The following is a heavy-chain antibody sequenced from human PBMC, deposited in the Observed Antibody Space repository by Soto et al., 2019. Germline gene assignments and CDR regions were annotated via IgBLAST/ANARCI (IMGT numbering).Heavy chain of an antibody. J-gene: IGHJ6*02. Sequence: GGSLRLSCAASGFTFSSYDMHWVRQATGKGLEWVSAIGTAGDTYYPGSVKGRFTISRENAKNSLYLQMNSLRAGVTAVYYYARLNYYYGMDVWGQGAKVTVSS. CDR1: GFTFSSYD. CDR3: ARLNYYYGMDV. CDR2: IGTAGDT. V-gene: IGHV3-13*01.